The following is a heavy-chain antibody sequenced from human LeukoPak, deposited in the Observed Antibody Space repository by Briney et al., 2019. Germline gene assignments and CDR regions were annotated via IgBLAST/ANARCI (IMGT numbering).Heavy chain of an antibody. CDR3: AKDMGPFGSGWYGFDY. J-gene: IGHJ4*02. V-gene: IGHV3-43*01. D-gene: IGHD6-19*01. CDR2: ISWDGGST. CDR1: GFTFDDYT. Sequence: PGGSLRLSCAASGFTFDDYTMHWDRQAPGKGLEWVSLISWDGGSTYYADSVKGRFTISRDNSKNSLYLQMNSLRTEDTALYYCAKDMGPFGSGWYGFDYWGQGTLVTVSS.